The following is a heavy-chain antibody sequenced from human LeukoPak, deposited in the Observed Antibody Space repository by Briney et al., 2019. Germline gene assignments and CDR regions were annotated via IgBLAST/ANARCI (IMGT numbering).Heavy chain of an antibody. CDR2: IYHSERT. J-gene: IGHJ4*02. V-gene: IGHV4-38-2*02. D-gene: IGHD3-10*01. CDR3: TRGGGGSGTYYEYYFDY. Sequence: SETLSLTCTVSGYSINSGYYWGWIRQPPGKGLECIGNIYHSERTHYNPSLKSRVTISVDTSKNQFSLKLSSVTAADTAVYYCTRGGGGSGTYYEYYFDYWGQGTLVTVSS. CDR1: GYSINSGYY.